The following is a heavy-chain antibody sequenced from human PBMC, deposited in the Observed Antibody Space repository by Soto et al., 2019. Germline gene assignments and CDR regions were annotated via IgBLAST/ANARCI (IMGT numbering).Heavy chain of an antibody. Sequence: QMQLVQSGAEARKPGASVKVSCKTSGYTFTGYYLNWVRQAPGRGLEWVGWINPKTGDTNNAQKFQGRVTMTTDTSISTGYMELSGMKSEDTAVYYCVTGDHLVRWGQGTRVTVSS. CDR2: INPKTGDT. CDR3: VTGDHLVR. J-gene: IGHJ4*02. D-gene: IGHD6-6*01. V-gene: IGHV1-2*02. CDR1: GYTFTGYY.